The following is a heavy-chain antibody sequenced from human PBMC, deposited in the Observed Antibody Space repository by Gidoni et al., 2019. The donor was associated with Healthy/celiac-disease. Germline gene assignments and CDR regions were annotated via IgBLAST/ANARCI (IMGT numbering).Heavy chain of an antibody. CDR1: GGSISSSSYY. J-gene: IGHJ4*02. V-gene: IGHV4-39*01. CDR3: ARLGVGATQYYFDY. D-gene: IGHD1-26*01. CDR2: IYYSGST. Sequence: QLQLQESGPGLVKPSETLSLTCTVPGGSISSSSYYWGWIRQPPGKGLEWIGSIYYSGSTYYNPSLKSRVTISVDTSKNQFSLKLSSVTAADTAVYYCARLGVGATQYYFDYWGQGTLVTVSS.